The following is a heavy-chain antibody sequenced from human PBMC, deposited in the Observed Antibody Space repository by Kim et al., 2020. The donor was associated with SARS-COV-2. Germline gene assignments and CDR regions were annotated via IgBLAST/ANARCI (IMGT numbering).Heavy chain of an antibody. V-gene: IGHV3-30*04. CDR1: GFTFSSYA. Sequence: GGSLRLSCAASGFTFSSYAMHWVRQAPGKGLEWVAVISYDGSNKYYADSVKGRFTISRDNSKNTLYLQMNSLRAEDTAVYYCARERKRYFDPSIDPHYGMDVWGQGTTVTVSS. CDR3: ARERKRYFDPSIDPHYGMDV. CDR2: ISYDGSNK. D-gene: IGHD3-9*01. J-gene: IGHJ6*02.